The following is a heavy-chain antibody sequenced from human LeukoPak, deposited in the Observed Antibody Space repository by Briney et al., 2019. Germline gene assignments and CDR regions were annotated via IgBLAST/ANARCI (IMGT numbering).Heavy chain of an antibody. CDR1: GFTFSNYA. CDR3: AKDLLTRGVEP. V-gene: IGHV3-23*01. J-gene: IGHJ5*02. Sequence: PGGSLRLSCAASGFTFSNYAMSWVRQAPGKGLEWVSAISGSASSTYHADSVKGRFTISRDNSKNTLYLQMNSLRAEDTAVYYCAKDLLTRGVEPWGQGTLVTVSS. D-gene: IGHD3-3*01. CDR2: ISGSASST.